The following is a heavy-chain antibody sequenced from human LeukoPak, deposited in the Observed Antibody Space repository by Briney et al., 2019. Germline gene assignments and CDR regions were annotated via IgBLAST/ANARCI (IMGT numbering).Heavy chain of an antibody. CDR2: IYYSGST. V-gene: IGHV4-39*01. D-gene: IGHD3-22*01. CDR1: GGSISSSSYY. J-gene: IGHJ4*02. Sequence: SETLSLTCTVSGGSISSSSYYWGWIRQPPGKGLEWIGSIYYSGSTYYNPSLKSRVTISVDTSKNQFSLKLSSVTAADTAVYYCARHLAPSSGYLTLDYWGQGTLVTVSS. CDR3: ARHLAPSSGYLTLDY.